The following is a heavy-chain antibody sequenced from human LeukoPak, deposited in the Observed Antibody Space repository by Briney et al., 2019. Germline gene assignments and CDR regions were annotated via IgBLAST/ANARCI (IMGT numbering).Heavy chain of an antibody. V-gene: IGHV3-53*01. D-gene: IGHD3-10*01. CDR3: ARVTYGSGTYGAFDY. CDR2: IYSGGNT. J-gene: IGHJ4*02. CDR1: GFTVSSNY. Sequence: GGSLRLSCAASGFTVSSNYMSWVRQAPGKGLEWVSIIYSGGNTYYADSVKGRFIISRDNSKNTLYLQMNSLRAEDTAVYYCARVTYGSGTYGAFDYWGQGTLVTVSS.